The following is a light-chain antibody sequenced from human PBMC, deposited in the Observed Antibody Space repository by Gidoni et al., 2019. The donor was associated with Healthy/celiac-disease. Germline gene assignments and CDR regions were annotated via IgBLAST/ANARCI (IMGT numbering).Light chain of an antibody. CDR3: SSYTSSSTGRV. J-gene: IGLJ3*02. V-gene: IGLV2-14*01. CDR2: EVS. CDR1: SSDVGGYNY. Sequence: QSALTQPASVSGSPGQSITISFTGTSSDVGGYNYVSWYQQPPGKAPKLMIYEVSNRPSGVSIRFSGSKSGNTASLTISGLQAEAEADYYCSSYTSSSTGRVFGGGTKLTVL.